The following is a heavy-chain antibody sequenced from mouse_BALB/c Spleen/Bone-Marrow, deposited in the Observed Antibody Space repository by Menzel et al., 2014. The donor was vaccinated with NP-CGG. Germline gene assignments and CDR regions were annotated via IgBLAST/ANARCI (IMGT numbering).Heavy chain of an antibody. CDR3: AREINYDIYWYFDV. CDR2: IRNKAKGYTT. CDR1: GFTFTDYY. V-gene: IGHV7-3*02. D-gene: IGHD2-4*01. J-gene: IGHJ1*01. Sequence: EVQLVESGGGLVQPGGSLRPSCATSGFTFTDYYMSWVRQPPGKALEWLGFIRNKAKGYTTEYSASVKGRFTISRDNSQSTLYLQMNTLRAEDSATYYCAREINYDIYWYFDVWGAGTTVTVSS.